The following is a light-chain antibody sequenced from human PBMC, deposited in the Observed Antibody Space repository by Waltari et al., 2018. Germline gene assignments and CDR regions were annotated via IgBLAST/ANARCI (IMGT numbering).Light chain of an antibody. CDR1: SSSIGSNT. V-gene: IGLV1-44*01. CDR3: ATWDDSLNGGV. CDR2: NSN. Sequence: QSVLAQPPSTSGTPGQRVTVSCSGSSSSIGSNTVNWYQQLPGTAPKLLIYNSNQRPSGGPDRFSGSKSGTSASLAISGLQSEDEGDYYCATWDDSLNGGVFGTGTKVTVL. J-gene: IGLJ1*01.